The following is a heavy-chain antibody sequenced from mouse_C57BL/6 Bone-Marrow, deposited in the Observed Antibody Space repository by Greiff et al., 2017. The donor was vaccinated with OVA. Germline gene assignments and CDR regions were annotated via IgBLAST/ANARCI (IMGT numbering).Heavy chain of an antibody. CDR1: GFSLTSYG. D-gene: IGHD2-1*01. CDR3: AKMPFYYGNYVPWYFDV. CDR2: IWRGGST. Sequence: QVQLQQSGPGLVQPSQCLSITCTVSGFSLTSYGVHWVRQSPGKGLEWLGVIWRGGSTDYNAAFMSRLSITKDNSKSQVFFKMNSLQADDTAIYYCAKMPFYYGNYVPWYFDVWGTGTTVTVSS. V-gene: IGHV2-5*01. J-gene: IGHJ1*03.